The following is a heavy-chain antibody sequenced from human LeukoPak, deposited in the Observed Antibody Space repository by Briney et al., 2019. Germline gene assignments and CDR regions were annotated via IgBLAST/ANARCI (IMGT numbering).Heavy chain of an antibody. Sequence: GGSLRLSCIASGFTFSAYGMHWVRQAPGKGLEWVAFIRYDGSNTYYSDSVQGRFTISRDNSKNTLYLQMNSLRAKDTAVYYCAKDRGSHTGSYFDYWGQGTLVTVSS. CDR3: AKDRGSHTGSYFDY. V-gene: IGHV3-30*02. CDR2: IRYDGSNT. J-gene: IGHJ4*02. D-gene: IGHD1-26*01. CDR1: GFTFSAYG.